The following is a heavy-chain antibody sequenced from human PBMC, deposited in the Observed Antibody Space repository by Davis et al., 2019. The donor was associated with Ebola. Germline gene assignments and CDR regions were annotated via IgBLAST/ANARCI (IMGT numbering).Heavy chain of an antibody. Sequence: AASVKVSCKASGYTLTELSMHWVRQAPGKGLEWMGGFDPEDGETIYAQKFQGRVTMTEDTSTDTAYMELSSLRSEDTAVYYCATDAWTTGTTGGYYGMDVWGQGTTVTVSS. J-gene: IGHJ6*02. V-gene: IGHV1-24*01. CDR1: GYTLTELS. CDR2: FDPEDGET. CDR3: ATDAWTTGTTGGYYGMDV. D-gene: IGHD1-1*01.